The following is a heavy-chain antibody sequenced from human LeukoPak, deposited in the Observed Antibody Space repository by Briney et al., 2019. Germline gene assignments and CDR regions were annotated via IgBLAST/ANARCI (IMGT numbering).Heavy chain of an antibody. V-gene: IGHV3-64*01. CDR2: ISSNGGST. D-gene: IGHD5-12*01. J-gene: IGHJ4*02. CDR3: ARDSHSGYDLDY. Sequence: GGSLRLSCAASGFTFSSYAMHWVRQAPGKGLEYVSAISSNGGSTYYANSVKGRFTISRDNSKNTLYLQMGSLRAEDMAVYYCARDSHSGYDLDYWGQGTLVTVSS. CDR1: GFTFSSYA.